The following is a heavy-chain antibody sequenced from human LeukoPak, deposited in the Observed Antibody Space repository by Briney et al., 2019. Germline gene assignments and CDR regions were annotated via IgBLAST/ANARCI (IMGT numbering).Heavy chain of an antibody. J-gene: IGHJ4*02. Sequence: SETLSLTCTVSGGSISSSSYYWGWIRQPPGKGLEWIGSIYYSGSTYYNPSLKSRVTISVDTSKNQFSLKLSSVTAADTGVYYCARERGNWGYYFDYWGQGTLVTVSS. CDR3: ARERGNWGYYFDY. CDR1: GGSISSSSYY. V-gene: IGHV4-39*02. D-gene: IGHD7-27*01. CDR2: IYYSGST.